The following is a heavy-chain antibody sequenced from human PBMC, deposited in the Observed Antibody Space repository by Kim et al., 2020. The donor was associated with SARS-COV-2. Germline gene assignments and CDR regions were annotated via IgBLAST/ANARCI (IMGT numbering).Heavy chain of an antibody. V-gene: IGHV3-72*01. J-gene: IGHJ4*02. D-gene: IGHD3-10*01. CDR3: GRAGLWSYYRTIDY. Sequence: GGSLRLSCVASGFSFNDHYMDWVRQAPGKGLEWIGRIRNKANSYTTEYAASVKGRFTISRDDSQNSMYLQMNSLKTEDTAVYYCGRAGLWSYYRTIDYWGQGTLVTVSS. CDR2: IRNKANSYTT. CDR1: GFSFNDHY.